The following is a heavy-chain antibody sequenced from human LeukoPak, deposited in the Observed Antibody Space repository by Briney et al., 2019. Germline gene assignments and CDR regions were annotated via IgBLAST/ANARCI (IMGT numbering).Heavy chain of an antibody. CDR1: GFTFSSYG. Sequence: GGSLRLSCAASGFTFSSYGMHWVRQAPGKGLEWVAFIRYDGSNKYYADSVKGRFTISRDNTKNTLYLQMNSLRAEDTAVYYCATADYCSSTSCYNYMDVWGKGTTVTASS. J-gene: IGHJ6*03. V-gene: IGHV3-30*02. CDR2: IRYDGSNK. CDR3: ATADYCSSTSCYNYMDV. D-gene: IGHD2-2*01.